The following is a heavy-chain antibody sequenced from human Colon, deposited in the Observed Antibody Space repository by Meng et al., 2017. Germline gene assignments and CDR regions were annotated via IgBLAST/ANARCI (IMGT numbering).Heavy chain of an antibody. J-gene: IGHJ4*02. CDR1: GGSISSSNW. V-gene: IGHV4-4*02. CDR3: ARLIAGWPFYFDY. D-gene: IGHD6-19*01. CDR2: IYHSGST. Sequence: QVQLQGQGPGLVKPSGTLSLTCAVSGGSISSSNWWSWVRQPPGKGLEWIGEIYHSGSTKYNPSLKSRVSMSVDTTKNQFYLKLTSVTVADTAVFYCARLIAGWPFYFDYWGQGILVTVSS.